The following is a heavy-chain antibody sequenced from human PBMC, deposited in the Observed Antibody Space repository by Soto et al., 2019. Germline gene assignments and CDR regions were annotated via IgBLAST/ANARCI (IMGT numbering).Heavy chain of an antibody. CDR1: GYTFTSYG. D-gene: IGHD6-13*01. J-gene: IGHJ4*02. CDR3: ASDAAAGLNVY. Sequence: QVQLVQSGAEVKKPGASVKVSCKASGYTFTSYGISWVRQAPGQGLEWMGWISGYNGNTKYAHNFQGRVTMTPDTSTSTAYMEVRSLRSDDTDVYYCASDAAAGLNVYWGQGTLVTVAS. CDR2: ISGYNGNT. V-gene: IGHV1-18*01.